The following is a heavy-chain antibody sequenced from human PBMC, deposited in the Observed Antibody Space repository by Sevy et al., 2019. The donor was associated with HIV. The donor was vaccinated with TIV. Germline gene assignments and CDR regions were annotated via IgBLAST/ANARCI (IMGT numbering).Heavy chain of an antibody. Sequence: GGSLRLSCAVSGFTFRNFWMSWVRQAPGKGLEWVANIRQDGSEKYYVDSAPGRFTISSDNVKNSLFLQLNSLRADDTAIYYCAKSYFGSGTSYGMDLWGRGTTVTVSS. CDR3: AKSYFGSGTSYGMDL. V-gene: IGHV3-7*01. CDR2: IRQDGSEK. D-gene: IGHD3-10*01. J-gene: IGHJ6*02. CDR1: GFTFRNFW.